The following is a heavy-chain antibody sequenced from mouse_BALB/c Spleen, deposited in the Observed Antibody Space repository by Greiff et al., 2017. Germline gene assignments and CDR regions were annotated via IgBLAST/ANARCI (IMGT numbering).Heavy chain of an antibody. J-gene: IGHJ2*01. V-gene: IGHV5-12-2*01. D-gene: IGHD3-3*01. CDR2: ISNGGGST. CDR1: GFTFSSYT. CDR3: ARQGPGDYFDY. Sequence: EVKLVESGGGLVQPGGSLKLSCAASGFTFSSYTMSWVRQTPEKRLEWVAYISNGGGSTYYPDTVKGRFTISRDNAKNTLYLQMSSLKSEDTAMYYCARQGPGDYFDYWGQGTTLTVSS.